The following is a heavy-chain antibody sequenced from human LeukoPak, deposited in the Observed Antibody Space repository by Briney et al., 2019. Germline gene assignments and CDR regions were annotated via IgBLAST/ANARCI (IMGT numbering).Heavy chain of an antibody. CDR1: GFTFDDYA. V-gene: IGHV3-43D*03. J-gene: IGHJ4*02. D-gene: IGHD6-13*01. CDR3: AKDVAAGTDGGDAIDY. Sequence: GGSLRLSCAASGFTFDDYAMHWVRQAPGEGLEWVSLISWDGGSTYYADSVKGRFTISRDNSKNSLYLQMNSLRAEDTALYYCAKDVAAGTDGGDAIDYWGQGTLVTVSS. CDR2: ISWDGGST.